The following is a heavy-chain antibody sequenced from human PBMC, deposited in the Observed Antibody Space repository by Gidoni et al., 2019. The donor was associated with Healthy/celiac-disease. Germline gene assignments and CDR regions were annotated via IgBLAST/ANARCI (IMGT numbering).Heavy chain of an antibody. CDR3: AKALYDFWSGYTQPIYFSYMDV. CDR1: GFTFSSYG. CDR2: ISYDGSNK. Sequence: QVQLVEYGGGVVQPGRSLRLSCAASGFTFSSYGMHWVRQAPGKGLEWVAVISYDGSNKYYADSVKGRFTISRDNSKNTLYLQMNSLRAEDTAVYYCAKALYDFWSGYTQPIYFSYMDVWGKGTTVTVSS. D-gene: IGHD3-3*01. V-gene: IGHV3-30*18. J-gene: IGHJ6*03.